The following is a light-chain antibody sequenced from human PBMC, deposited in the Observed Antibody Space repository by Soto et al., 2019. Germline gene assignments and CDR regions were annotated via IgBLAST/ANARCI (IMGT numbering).Light chain of an antibody. CDR3: AAWDDSLSGSFV. CDR2: RNN. Sequence: VLTQPPSASGTPGQRVTISCSGSSSNIGSNYVYWYQQLPGTAPKLLIYRNNQRPSGVPDRFSGSKSGTSASLAISGLRSEDEADYYCAAWDDSLSGSFVFGAGTKVTAL. J-gene: IGLJ1*01. V-gene: IGLV1-47*01. CDR1: SSNIGSNY.